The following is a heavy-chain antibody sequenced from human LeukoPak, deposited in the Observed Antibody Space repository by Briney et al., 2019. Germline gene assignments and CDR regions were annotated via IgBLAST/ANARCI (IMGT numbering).Heavy chain of an antibody. J-gene: IGHJ4*02. V-gene: IGHV3-21*01. CDR1: GFTFSIYN. D-gene: IGHD4/OR15-4a*01. CDR2: ISASSSHM. Sequence: GGSLRLSCAASGFTFSIYNMNWVRQAPGKGLEWVSSISASSSHMYYADSVKGRFTISRENAKNSLYLEMNSLRAEDTAVYYCARRAGAYSHPYDYWGQGTLVTVSS. CDR3: ARRAGAYSHPYDY.